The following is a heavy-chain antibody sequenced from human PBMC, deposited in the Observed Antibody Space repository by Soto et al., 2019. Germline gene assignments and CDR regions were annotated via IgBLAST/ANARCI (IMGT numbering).Heavy chain of an antibody. CDR3: ARVRTTVTTVFDY. Sequence: LSLTCAVYGGSFGGYYWSWIRQPPGKGLEWIGEINHSGSTNYNPSLKSRVTISVDTSKNQFSLKLSSVTAADTAVYYCARVRTTVTTVFDYWGQGTLVTVSS. CDR1: GGSFGGYY. V-gene: IGHV4-34*01. CDR2: INHSGST. D-gene: IGHD4-17*01. J-gene: IGHJ4*02.